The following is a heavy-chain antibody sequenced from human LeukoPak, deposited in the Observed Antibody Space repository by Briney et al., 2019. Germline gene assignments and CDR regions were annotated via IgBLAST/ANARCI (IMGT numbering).Heavy chain of an antibody. J-gene: IGHJ6*03. D-gene: IGHD2-2*03. Sequence: TGGSLRLPGGASGFPLNTYRLNGVRQAPGKGLEWVAYINQNGSEKFYVDSVRGRFTISRDNAENSLYLQMTSLRAEDTAVYFCARDMWLGYEYGTFDTDVWGKGNTVIVSS. V-gene: IGHV3-7*01. CDR3: ARDMWLGYEYGTFDTDV. CDR2: INQNGSEK. CDR1: GFPLNTYR.